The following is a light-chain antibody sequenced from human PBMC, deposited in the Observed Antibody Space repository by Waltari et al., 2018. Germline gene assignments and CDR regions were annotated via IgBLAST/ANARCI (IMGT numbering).Light chain of an antibody. J-gene: IGLJ2*01. V-gene: IGLV2-14*01. CDR1: SRDVGGSNF. CDR2: EVS. Sequence: QSALTQPASVSGSPGQSITISCTGTSRDVGGSNFVPWYQQHPGKAPKLMIYEVSNRPSGVSNRFSGSKSGNTASLTISGLQAEDESDYYCSSSTSTSAGVVFGGGTKLTVL. CDR3: SSSTSTSAGVV.